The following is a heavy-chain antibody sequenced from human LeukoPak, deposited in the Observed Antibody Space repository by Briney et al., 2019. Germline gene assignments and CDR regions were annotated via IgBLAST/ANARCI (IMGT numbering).Heavy chain of an antibody. Sequence: SETLSRTCTVSGRSISSSSDYWGWIRHAPGKGLECIGSIYYHENTYYNSSLKSRVTISVDTSKNQFSLKLNSVTAADTAVYFCARRAYSAAYWKHFDYWGQGTLVTVSS. CDR2: IYYHENT. V-gene: IGHV4-39*01. J-gene: IGHJ4*02. D-gene: IGHD1-1*01. CDR1: GRSISSSSDY. CDR3: ARRAYSAAYWKHFDY.